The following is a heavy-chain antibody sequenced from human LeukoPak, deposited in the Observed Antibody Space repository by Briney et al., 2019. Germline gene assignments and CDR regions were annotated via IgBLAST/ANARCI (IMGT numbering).Heavy chain of an antibody. J-gene: IGHJ5*02. CDR3: ARGITMVRGASGWFDP. Sequence: SQTLSLTCAVSGGSISSGGYSWSWIRQLPGKGLEWIGYIYHSGSTYYNPSLKSRVTISVDRSKNQFSLKLSSVTAADTAVYYCARGITMVRGASGWFDPWGQGTLVTVSS. CDR1: GGSISSGGYS. D-gene: IGHD3-10*01. V-gene: IGHV4-30-2*01. CDR2: IYHSGST.